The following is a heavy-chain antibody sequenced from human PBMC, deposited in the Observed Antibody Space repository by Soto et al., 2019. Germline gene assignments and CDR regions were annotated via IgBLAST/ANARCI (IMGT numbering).Heavy chain of an antibody. CDR1: GYTFTSYG. V-gene: IGHV1-18*01. CDR2: ISAYNGNT. Sequence: QVQLVQSGAEVKKPGASVKVSCKASGYTFTSYGISWVRQAPGQGLEWMGWISAYNGNTNYAQKLQGRVTMTTDTSTSTAYMELRSLRSDETAVYYCARVFGGSGSSEYYYYGMDVWGQGTTVTVSS. CDR3: ARVFGGSGSSEYYYYGMDV. D-gene: IGHD3-10*01. J-gene: IGHJ6*02.